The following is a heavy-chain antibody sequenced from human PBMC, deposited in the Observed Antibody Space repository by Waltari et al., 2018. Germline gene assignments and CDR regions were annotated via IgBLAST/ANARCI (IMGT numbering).Heavy chain of an antibody. D-gene: IGHD3-16*01. CDR3: ARGGLAGGFDI. CDR2: INAGNGYT. Sequence: QVQLVQSGAEVKKPGASVKVSCQASGYAFSDYVIHWVRQAPGQRLEWMGWINAGNGYTKYSQNFQGRVTFTRDTSASTAYMELSTLRSEDTAVYYCARGGLAGGFDIWGQGTVVTVFS. CDR1: GYAFSDYV. J-gene: IGHJ3*02. V-gene: IGHV1-3*01.